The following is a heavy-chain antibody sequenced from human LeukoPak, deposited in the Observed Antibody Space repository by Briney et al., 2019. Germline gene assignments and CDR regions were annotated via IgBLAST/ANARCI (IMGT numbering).Heavy chain of an antibody. J-gene: IGHJ3*02. V-gene: IGHV1-8*02. CDR3: ARGRLLLDTAMDHAFDI. CDR2: MNPNSGNT. Sequence: ASVKVSCKASGYTFTGYYMHWVRQATGQGLEWMGWMNPNSGNTGYAQKFQGRVTMTRNTSISTAYMELSSLRSEDTAVYYCARGRLLLDTAMDHAFDIWGQGTMVTVSS. D-gene: IGHD5-18*01. CDR1: GYTFTGYY.